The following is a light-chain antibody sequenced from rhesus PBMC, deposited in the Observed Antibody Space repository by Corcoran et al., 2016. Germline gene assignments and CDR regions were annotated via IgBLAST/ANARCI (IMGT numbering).Light chain of an antibody. V-gene: IGKV3-10*01. CDR3: YQHSSGYT. J-gene: IGKJ1*01. CDR1: QSVSSY. CDR2: GAS. Sequence: QVILTQSPATLSLSPGERATLSCRASQSVSSYLAWYQQKPGQAPRLLIYGASSRATGIPDRCSGSGSGTDFPLTIRSLEPEDVGVYHCYQHSSGYTFGQGTKVEIK.